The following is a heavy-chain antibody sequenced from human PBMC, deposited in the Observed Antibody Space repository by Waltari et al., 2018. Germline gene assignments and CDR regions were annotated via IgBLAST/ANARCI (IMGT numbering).Heavy chain of an antibody. J-gene: IGHJ4*02. D-gene: IGHD2-2*01. CDR1: GFTFSSFW. Sequence: EVQLVESGGGLVQPGGSLRLSCAASGFTFSSFWMSWVRQAPGKGLEWVANIKQDGSEKYYVDSVKGRFTISRDNAKNSLYLQMNSLRAEDTAVYYCARSPDIVVVPAAFEPFDYWGQGTLVTVSS. V-gene: IGHV3-7*01. CDR3: ARSPDIVVVPAAFEPFDY. CDR2: IKQDGSEK.